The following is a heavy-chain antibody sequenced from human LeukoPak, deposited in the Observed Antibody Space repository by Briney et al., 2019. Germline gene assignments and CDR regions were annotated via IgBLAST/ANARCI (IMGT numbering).Heavy chain of an antibody. Sequence: PGGSLRLSCAASGLTFSDYYMNWIRQAPGKGLEWVSYISSSGSTIYYADSVKGRFTISRDNAKNSLYLQMNSLRAEDTAVYYCARGANLYYYGSGSWDDAFDIWGQGTMVTVSS. CDR1: GLTFSDYY. D-gene: IGHD3-10*01. V-gene: IGHV3-11*01. CDR2: ISSSGSTI. CDR3: ARGANLYYYGSGSWDDAFDI. J-gene: IGHJ3*02.